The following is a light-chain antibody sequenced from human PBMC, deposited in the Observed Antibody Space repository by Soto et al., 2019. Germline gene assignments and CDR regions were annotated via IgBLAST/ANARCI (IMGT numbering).Light chain of an antibody. CDR2: GAS. J-gene: IGKJ4*01. V-gene: IGKV1-39*01. CDR1: ENIAKY. CDR3: QQSFSIHALT. Sequence: DIQMTQSPSSLSASVGDRLTITCRASENIAKYLNWYQQKQGKAPKILIYGASSLQSGVPSRFSGSGSGTDFTLTISSLQPEDFAIYYCQQSFSIHALTFGGGTMVDIK.